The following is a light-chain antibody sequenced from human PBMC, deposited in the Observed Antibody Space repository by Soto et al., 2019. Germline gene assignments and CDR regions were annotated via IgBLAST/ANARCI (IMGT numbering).Light chain of an antibody. J-gene: IGLJ2*01. CDR3: TSYTIRSTEV. V-gene: IGLV2-14*01. Sequence: QSVLTQPASVSGSPGQSITISCTGTSGDVGGYNYVSWYQHHPDRAPKLIIYEVSNRPSGVSNGFSGSNSGTTASLTISGLQADDEADYYRTSYTIRSTEVFGAGTKLTVL. CDR2: EVS. CDR1: SGDVGGYNY.